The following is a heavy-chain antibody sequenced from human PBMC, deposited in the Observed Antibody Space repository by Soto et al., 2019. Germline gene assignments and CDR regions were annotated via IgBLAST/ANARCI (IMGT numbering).Heavy chain of an antibody. Sequence: ASVKVSCKASGYTFTSYGISWVRQAPGQGLEWMGWISAYNGNTNYAQKLQGRVTMTTDTSTSTAYMGLRSLRSDDTAVYYCATPYYDILTGYNYYGMDVWGQGTTVTVYS. CDR3: ATPYYDILTGYNYYGMDV. CDR1: GYTFTSYG. D-gene: IGHD3-9*01. V-gene: IGHV1-18*01. J-gene: IGHJ6*02. CDR2: ISAYNGNT.